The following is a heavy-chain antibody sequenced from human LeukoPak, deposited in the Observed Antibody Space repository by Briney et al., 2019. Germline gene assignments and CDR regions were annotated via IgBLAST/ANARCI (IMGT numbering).Heavy chain of an antibody. J-gene: IGHJ6*02. CDR3: ARDYRYGLDV. D-gene: IGHD3-16*02. Sequence: GGSLRLSCAASGFAFSPYWMHWVRQAPGKGLVWVSHINGDGTNTRYADSVKGRFTISRDNAKNTLYLQTNSLRAEDTAAYYCARDYRYGLDVWGQGATVTVSS. V-gene: IGHV3-74*01. CDR1: GFAFSPYW. CDR2: INGDGTNT.